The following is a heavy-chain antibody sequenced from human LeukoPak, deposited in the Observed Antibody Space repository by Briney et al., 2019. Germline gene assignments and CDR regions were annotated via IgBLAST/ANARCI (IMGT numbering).Heavy chain of an antibody. CDR3: AKLSMVRGVTYFHF. Sequence: GGSLRLSCAASGFTFSSYAMSWVRQAPGKGLEWVSGISGSGGSAYYADSVKGRFTVSRDNSENTLYLQMNSLRAEDTAVYYCAKLSMVRGVTYFHFLRQGTLVTVSS. V-gene: IGHV3-23*01. J-gene: IGHJ4*02. CDR2: ISGSGGSA. CDR1: GFTFSSYA. D-gene: IGHD3-10*01.